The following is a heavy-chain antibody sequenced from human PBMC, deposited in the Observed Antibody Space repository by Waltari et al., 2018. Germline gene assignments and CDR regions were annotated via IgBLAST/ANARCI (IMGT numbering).Heavy chain of an antibody. J-gene: IGHJ4*01. CDR3: ARGLGAIY. CDR2: FSYNGNT. D-gene: IGHD3-16*01. V-gene: IGHV4-39*07. Sequence: QLQMEVSGPGLVRPSETLSLTCAVSGGSITTITYFWGWIRQPPGKGLEWIGSFSYNGNTYYNPSLKRRVAISGDTSKNQISLLLSSVTAADTAVYYCARGLGAIYWGHGTLVTVSS. CDR1: GGSITTITYF.